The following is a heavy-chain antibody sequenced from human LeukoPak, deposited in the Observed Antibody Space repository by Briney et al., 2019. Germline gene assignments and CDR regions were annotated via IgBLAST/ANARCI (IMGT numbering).Heavy chain of an antibody. CDR2: IDETWNT. CDR1: GGSISGYH. Sequence: SETLSLTCTVSGGSISGYHWSWIRQSPGKGLEWIGYIDETWNTNCSPSLKSRVTMSLDMSKNQFSLEMNSVTAADTAMFYCARLDRPGGRTGDVFDVWGQGTMVTVSS. D-gene: IGHD3-22*01. J-gene: IGHJ3*01. CDR3: ARLDRPGGRTGDVFDV. V-gene: IGHV4-59*08.